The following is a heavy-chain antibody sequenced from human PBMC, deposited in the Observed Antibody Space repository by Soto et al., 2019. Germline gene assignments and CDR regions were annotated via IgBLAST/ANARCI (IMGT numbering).Heavy chain of an antibody. CDR3: AREGSYSAYNFAHGIQLWSFDF. D-gene: IGHD5-12*01. Sequence: QVRLQESGPGLLKPSETLSLTCTVSGGSINTFYWSWVRQPAGKGLEWIGLIFSSGSTSFNPSLESRVAMSVDTSKTHFSLNLSSVTAADMAVYYCAREGSYSAYNFAHGIQLWSFDFWGQGALVTVSS. V-gene: IGHV4-4*07. CDR1: GGSINTFY. J-gene: IGHJ4*02. CDR2: IFSSGST.